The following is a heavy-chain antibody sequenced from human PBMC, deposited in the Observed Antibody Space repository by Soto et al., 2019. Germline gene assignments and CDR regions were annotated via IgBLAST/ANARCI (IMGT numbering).Heavy chain of an antibody. V-gene: IGHV3-30-3*01. J-gene: IGHJ4*02. Sequence: GGSLRLSCAASGFTFSSYAMHWVRQAPGKGLEWVAVISYDGSNKYYADSVKGRFTISRDNSKNTLYLQMNSLRAEDTAVYYCARDPRWGSGSYYIPSLDYWGQGTLVTVSS. CDR1: GFTFSSYA. CDR3: ARDPRWGSGSYYIPSLDY. CDR2: ISYDGSNK. D-gene: IGHD3-10*01.